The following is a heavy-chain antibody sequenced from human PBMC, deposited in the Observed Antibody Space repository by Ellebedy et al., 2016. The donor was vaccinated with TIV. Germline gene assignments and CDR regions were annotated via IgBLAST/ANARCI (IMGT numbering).Heavy chain of an antibody. J-gene: IGHJ2*01. CDR3: ASHRATSAWLPRGGKTWYFDL. D-gene: IGHD3-10*01. Sequence: SETLSLXXTVSGGSISSYYWSWIRQPPGKGLEWIGYIYYSGSTNYNPSLKSRVTISVDTSKNQFSLKLSSVTAADTAVYYCASHRATSAWLPRGGKTWYFDLWGRGTLVTVSS. CDR2: IYYSGST. V-gene: IGHV4-59*01. CDR1: GGSISSYY.